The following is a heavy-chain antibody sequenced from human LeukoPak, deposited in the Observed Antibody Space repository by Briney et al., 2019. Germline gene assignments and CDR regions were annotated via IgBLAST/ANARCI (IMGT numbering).Heavy chain of an antibody. V-gene: IGHV4-59*08. D-gene: IGHD3-3*01. CDR3: ARQLAMVWLPPGWFDS. Sequence: SETLSLTCTDSRGSISSYRWCCIRQPPGKGLEWIGYIYYSGSTNYNPSPKSRVTISVDTSKNQFSLKLSSVTAADTAVYYCARQLAMVWLPPGWFDSWGQGTLVTVSS. J-gene: IGHJ5*01. CDR2: IYYSGST. CDR1: RGSISSYR.